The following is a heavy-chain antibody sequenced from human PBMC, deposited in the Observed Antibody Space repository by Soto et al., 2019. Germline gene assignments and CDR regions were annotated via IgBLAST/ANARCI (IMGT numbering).Heavy chain of an antibody. CDR3: ARFYSSSSGYYYGMDV. D-gene: IGHD6-6*01. Sequence: GGSLRLSCAASGFTFSSYSMNWVRQAPGKGLEWVSYISSSGSTIYYADSVKGRFTISRDNAKNSLYLQMNSLRAEDTAVYYCARFYSSSSGYYYGMDVWGQGTTVTVSS. V-gene: IGHV3-48*04. CDR1: GFTFSSYS. J-gene: IGHJ6*02. CDR2: ISSSGSTI.